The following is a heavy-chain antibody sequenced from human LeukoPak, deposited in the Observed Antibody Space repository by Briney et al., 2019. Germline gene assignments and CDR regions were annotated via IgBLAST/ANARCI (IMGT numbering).Heavy chain of an antibody. J-gene: IGHJ4*02. CDR2: ISGSGGGT. V-gene: IGHV3-23*01. Sequence: GSLRRSCAASGFTFSSYAMSWVRQAPGKGLEWVSAISGSGGGTYYADSVKGRFTISRDNSKNTLYLQMNSLRAEDTAVYYCARRLSYYDSSGCYWGQGTLVTVSS. D-gene: IGHD3-22*01. CDR1: GFTFSSYA. CDR3: ARRLSYYDSSGCY.